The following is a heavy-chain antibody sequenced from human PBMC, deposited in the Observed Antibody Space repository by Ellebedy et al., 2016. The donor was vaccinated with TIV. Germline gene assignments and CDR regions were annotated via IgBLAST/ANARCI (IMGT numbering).Heavy chain of an antibody. Sequence: SETLSLTXAVSGGSISSSNWWSWVRQPPGKGLEWIGEIYHSGSTNYNPSLKSRVTISVDKSKNQFSLKLSSVTAADTAVYYCARVPPNYDILTGQPTRGAFDIWGQGTMVTVSS. CDR3: ARVPPNYDILTGQPTRGAFDI. CDR1: GGSISSSNW. J-gene: IGHJ3*02. D-gene: IGHD3-9*01. CDR2: IYHSGST. V-gene: IGHV4-4*02.